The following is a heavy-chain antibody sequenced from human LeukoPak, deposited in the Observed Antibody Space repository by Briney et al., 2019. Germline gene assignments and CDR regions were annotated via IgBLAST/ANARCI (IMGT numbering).Heavy chain of an antibody. D-gene: IGHD3-22*01. J-gene: IGHJ4*02. V-gene: IGHV3-48*03. Sequence: GGSLRLSCAASGFTFSSYEVNWVRQAPGKGLEWVSYISSSGSTIYYADSVKGRFTISRDNAKNSLYLQMNSLRAEDTAVYYCARSATYYYDSSGYYYDYWGQGTLVTVSS. CDR3: ARSATYYYDSSGYYYDY. CDR2: ISSSGSTI. CDR1: GFTFSSYE.